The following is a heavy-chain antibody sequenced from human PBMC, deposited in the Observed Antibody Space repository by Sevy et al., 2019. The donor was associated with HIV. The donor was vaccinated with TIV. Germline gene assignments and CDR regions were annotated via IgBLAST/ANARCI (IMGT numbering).Heavy chain of an antibody. CDR3: ATAPGYYDSAPFDY. V-gene: IGHV3-15*01. J-gene: IGHJ4*02. CDR1: GLTFNNAW. CDR2: IKSKIDGETT. Sequence: GESLKISCAVSGLTFNNAWMNWVRQAPGTGLQWVGLIKSKIDGETTDYAAPVKGRFTISRDDSKNTQFLQMNSLKIEDTAVYYCATAPGYYDSAPFDYWGPGTLVTVSS. D-gene: IGHD3-9*01.